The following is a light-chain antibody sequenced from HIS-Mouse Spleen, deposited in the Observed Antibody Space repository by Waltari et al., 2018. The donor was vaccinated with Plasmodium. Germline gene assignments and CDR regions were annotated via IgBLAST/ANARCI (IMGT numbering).Light chain of an antibody. CDR1: ALPKKY. CDR2: EDS. CDR3: YSTDSSGNHRV. J-gene: IGLJ3*02. Sequence: SYELTQPPSVSVSPGQTARIICSGAALPKKYAYWYQQTAGQAPVLVIYEDSKRPSGIPERFYGSSSGTMATLTISGAQVEDEADYYCYSTDSSGNHRVFGGGTKLTVL. V-gene: IGLV3-10*01.